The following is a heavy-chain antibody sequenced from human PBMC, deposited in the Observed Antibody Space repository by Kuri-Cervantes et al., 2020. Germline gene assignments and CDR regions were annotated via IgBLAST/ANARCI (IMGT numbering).Heavy chain of an antibody. CDR3: AKSSAKTVAAASSGPDYYYYYYYMDV. D-gene: IGHD6-13*01. CDR2: IKQDGSEK. Sequence: ETLSLTCAASGFTFSDYYVSWIRQAPGKGLEWVANIKQDGSEKYYVDSVKGRFTISRDNAKNSLYLQMNSLRAEDTAVYYCAKSSAKTVAAASSGPDYYYYYYYMDVWGKGTTVTVSS. J-gene: IGHJ6*03. CDR1: GFTFSDYY. V-gene: IGHV3-7*01.